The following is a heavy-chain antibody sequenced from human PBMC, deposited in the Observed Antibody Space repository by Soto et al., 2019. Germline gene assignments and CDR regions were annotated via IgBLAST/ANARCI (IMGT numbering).Heavy chain of an antibody. CDR1: GGTFRSYA. Sequence: GASVKVSCKASGGTFRSYAISWVRQAPGQGLECVGGIIPIFGTANYAQKVHGRVTITADKSTSTASMELSSLRSGDTAVYYCARVGDCSGGSCYTYYYYGMDGWGQGTTVTVSS. CDR3: ARVGDCSGGSCYTYYYYGMDG. D-gene: IGHD2-15*01. CDR2: IIPIFGTA. J-gene: IGHJ6*02. V-gene: IGHV1-69*06.